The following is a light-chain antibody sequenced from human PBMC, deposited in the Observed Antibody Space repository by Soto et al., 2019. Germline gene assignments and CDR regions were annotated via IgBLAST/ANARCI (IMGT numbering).Light chain of an antibody. Sequence: DIQMTPSPSSLFASVGDRVTITCRASQSISSYLNWYQQKPGKAPKLLIYAASSLQSGVPSRFSGSGSGTDFTLTISSLQPEDFATHYCQQSYSTPRTFGQGTKVDIK. CDR2: AAS. J-gene: IGKJ1*01. CDR1: QSISSY. CDR3: QQSYSTPRT. V-gene: IGKV1-39*01.